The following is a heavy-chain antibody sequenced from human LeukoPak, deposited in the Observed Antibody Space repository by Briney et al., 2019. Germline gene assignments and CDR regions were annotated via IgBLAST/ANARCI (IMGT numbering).Heavy chain of an antibody. J-gene: IGHJ6*03. D-gene: IGHD1-26*01. CDR3: ARRSPRRVERYYYYYMDV. CDR1: GGSISSSSYY. V-gene: IGHV4-39*01. Sequence: PSETLSLTCTVSGGSISSSSYYWGWIRQPPGKGLEWIGGIDYSGSTYYNPSLKSRVTISVDTSKNQFSLKLSSVTAADTAVYYCARRSPRRVERYYYYYMDVWGKGTTVTISS. CDR2: IDYSGST.